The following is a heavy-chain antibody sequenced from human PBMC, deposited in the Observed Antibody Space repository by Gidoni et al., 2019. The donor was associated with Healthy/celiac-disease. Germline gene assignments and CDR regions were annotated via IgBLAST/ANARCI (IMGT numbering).Heavy chain of an antibody. J-gene: IGHJ2*01. CDR1: GFTFSSYG. D-gene: IGHD2-15*01. Sequence: QVQLVESGGGVVQPGRSLRLSWAASGFTFSSYGMHWVRQAPGQGLEWVAVISYDGSNKYYADSVKGRFTISRDNSKNTLYLQMNSLRAEDTAVYYCAKGGKRYWYFDLWGRGTLVTVSS. CDR3: AKGGKRYWYFDL. CDR2: ISYDGSNK. V-gene: IGHV3-30*18.